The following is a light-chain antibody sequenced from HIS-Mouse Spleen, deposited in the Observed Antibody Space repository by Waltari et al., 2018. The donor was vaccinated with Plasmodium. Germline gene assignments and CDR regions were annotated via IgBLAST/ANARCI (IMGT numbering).Light chain of an antibody. Sequence: QSALTQPRSVSGSPGQSVTISCTGTSSDVGGYNYVSWYQQHPGKAPKLMIYDASKRPSGVPDRFSGSQSGNTASLTISWLQAEDEADYYCCSYAGSYPLVFGGGTKLTVL. J-gene: IGLJ2*01. CDR3: CSYAGSYPLV. V-gene: IGLV2-11*01. CDR1: SSDVGGYNY. CDR2: DAS.